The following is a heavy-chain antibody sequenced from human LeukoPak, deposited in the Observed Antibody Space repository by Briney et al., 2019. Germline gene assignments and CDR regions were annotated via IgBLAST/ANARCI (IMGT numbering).Heavy chain of an antibody. CDR2: IYHSGGT. CDR1: GGSISSGGYY. CDR3: ARDPLGWELPGGDY. J-gene: IGHJ4*02. D-gene: IGHD1-26*01. V-gene: IGHV4-30-2*01. Sequence: PSETLSLTCTVSGGSISSGGYYWSWIRQPPGKGLEWIGYIYHSGGTYYNPSLKSRVTISVDRSKNQFSLKLSSVTAADTAVYYCARDPLGWELPGGDYWGQGTLVTVSS.